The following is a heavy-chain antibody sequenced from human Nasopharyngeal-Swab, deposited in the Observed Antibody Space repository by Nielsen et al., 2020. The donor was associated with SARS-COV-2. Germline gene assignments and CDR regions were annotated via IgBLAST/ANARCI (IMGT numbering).Heavy chain of an antibody. CDR2: FHPEDGET. CDR3: ATSDLNTAMVGGFDY. CDR1: GYTLTELS. J-gene: IGHJ4*02. D-gene: IGHD5-18*01. Sequence: ASVKVSCKVSGYTLTELSMHWVRQAPGKGLEWMGGFHPEDGETIYAQKFQGRVTMTEDTSTDTAYMELSSLRSEDTAVYYCATSDLNTAMVGGFDYWGQGTLVTVSS. V-gene: IGHV1-24*01.